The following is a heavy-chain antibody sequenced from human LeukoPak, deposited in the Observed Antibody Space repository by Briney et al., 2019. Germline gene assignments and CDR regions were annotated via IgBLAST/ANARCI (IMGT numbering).Heavy chain of an antibody. J-gene: IGHJ3*02. D-gene: IGHD5-24*01. CDR1: GGTFSSYT. CDR2: IISILGIA. V-gene: IGHV1-69*02. CDR3: ARVGEYGYNNRNSAFDI. Sequence: SVKVSCKASGGTFSSYTISWVRQAPRQRLEWMGRIISILGIANYAQKFRGRVTITADKSTSTAYMELSSLRSEDTAVYYCARVGEYGYNNRNSAFDIWGQGTMVTVSS.